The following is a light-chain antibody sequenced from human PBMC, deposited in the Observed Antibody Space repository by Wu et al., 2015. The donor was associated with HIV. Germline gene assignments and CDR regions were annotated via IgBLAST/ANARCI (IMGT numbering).Light chain of an antibody. CDR1: QSVSSNY. Sequence: EIVLTQSPGTLSLSPGERATLSCRASQSVSSNYLAWYQQKLGQAPKLLIYGASSRATGIPDRFSASGSGIDFTLTISRLEPEDFAVYYCQQYGSSPRTFGQGTKVEIK. V-gene: IGKV3-20*01. J-gene: IGKJ1*01. CDR3: QQYGSSPRT. CDR2: GAS.